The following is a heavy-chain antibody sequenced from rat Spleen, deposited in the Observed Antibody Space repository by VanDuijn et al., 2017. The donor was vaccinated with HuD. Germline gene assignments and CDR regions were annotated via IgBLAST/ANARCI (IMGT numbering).Heavy chain of an antibody. J-gene: IGHJ3*01. CDR3: ARQDYYDGYDWFAY. Sequence: EVQLLESGGGLVQPGRSLKLSCAASGFAFSDYAMAWVRQAPGKGLEWVTTITNDGTSTYYRDSVKGRFTISRDNAKSTLYLQMDSLRSEDTATYYCARQDYYDGYDWFAYWGPGTLVTVSS. D-gene: IGHD1-12*03. CDR1: GFAFSDYA. CDR2: ITNDGTST. V-gene: IGHV5-7*01.